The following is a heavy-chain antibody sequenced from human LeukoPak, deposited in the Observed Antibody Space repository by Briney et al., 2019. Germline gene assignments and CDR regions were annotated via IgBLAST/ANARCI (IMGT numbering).Heavy chain of an antibody. J-gene: IGHJ3*02. CDR1: GYTFTGYY. CDR2: INTNSGDP. CDR3: ARFRPHGYYDTFDI. Sequence: ASVKVSCKASGYTFTGYYMHWVRQAPGQALEWMGWINTNSGDPTYAQGFTGRFVFSLDTSVSTAYLQISSLRAEDTAVYYCARFRPHGYYDTFDIWGQGTMVTVS. D-gene: IGHD5-18*01. V-gene: IGHV7-4-1*02.